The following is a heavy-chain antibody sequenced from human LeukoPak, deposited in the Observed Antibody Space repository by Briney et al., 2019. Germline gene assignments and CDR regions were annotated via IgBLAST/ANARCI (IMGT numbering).Heavy chain of an antibody. CDR2: IYHSGST. D-gene: IGHD3-22*01. J-gene: IGHJ5*02. CDR1: GYSISSGYY. V-gene: IGHV4-38-2*02. CDR3: ASLLPYYYDHP. Sequence: SETLSLTCTVSGYSISSGYYWGWIRQPPGKGLEWIGSIYHSGSTYYNPSLKSRVTISVDTSENQFSLKLSSVTAADTAVYYCASLLPYYYDHPWGQGTLVTVSS.